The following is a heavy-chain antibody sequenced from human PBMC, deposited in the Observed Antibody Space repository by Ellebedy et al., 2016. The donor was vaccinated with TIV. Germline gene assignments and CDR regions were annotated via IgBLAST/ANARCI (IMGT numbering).Heavy chain of an antibody. J-gene: IGHJ2*01. Sequence: GESLKISCKGSGFSFTTYWINWVRQMPGKALEWMGRIDPSDSYTEYSPSFQGHVTISADRSISTAYLQWSSLRASDTAFYYCARSPTGHLRLHYLNRFFDLWGRGTPVAVSS. CDR3: ARSPTGHLRLHYLNRFFDL. CDR1: GFSFTTYW. V-gene: IGHV5-10-1*01. CDR2: IDPSDSYT. D-gene: IGHD5-24*01.